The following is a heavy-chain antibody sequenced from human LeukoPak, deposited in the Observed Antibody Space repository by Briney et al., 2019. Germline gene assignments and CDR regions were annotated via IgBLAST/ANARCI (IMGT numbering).Heavy chain of an antibody. V-gene: IGHV3-30*03. CDR3: ASPRVIYDILTGFDY. CDR1: GFTFSSYG. CDR2: ISYDGTNK. J-gene: IGHJ4*02. Sequence: GGSLRLSCAASGFTFSSYGMHWVRQAPGKGLEWVAVISYDGTNKYYADSVKGRFTISRDNSKNTLYLQMNSLRAEDTAVYYCASPRVIYDILTGFDYWGQGTLVTVSS. D-gene: IGHD3-9*01.